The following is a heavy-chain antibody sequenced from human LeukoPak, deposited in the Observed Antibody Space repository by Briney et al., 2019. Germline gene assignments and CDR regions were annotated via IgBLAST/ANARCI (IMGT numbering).Heavy chain of an antibody. CDR2: VSLAGQT. Sequence: SETLSLTCVVSGGSICNTTWWSWVRQPPGQGLEWIGEVSLAGQTNYNPSLNGRVTMSLDESSNQLSLKLTSVTAADTAIYYCSRESGAFCPFGYWGQGTLVIVPS. V-gene: IGHV4-4*02. D-gene: IGHD1-26*01. J-gene: IGHJ4*02. CDR3: SRESGAFCPFGY. CDR1: GGSICNTTW.